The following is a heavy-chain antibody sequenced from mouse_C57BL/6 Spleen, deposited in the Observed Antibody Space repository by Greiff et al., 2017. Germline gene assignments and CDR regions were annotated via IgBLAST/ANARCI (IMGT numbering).Heavy chain of an antibody. V-gene: IGHV1-64*01. CDR1: GYTFTSYW. J-gene: IGHJ1*03. D-gene: IGHD1-1*01. CDR2: IHPTSGST. Sequence: QVQLQQPGAELVKPGASVKLSCKASGYTFTSYWMHWVKQRPGQGLEWIGMIHPTSGSTNYNEKFKSKATLTVDKSSSTAYMPLSNLTSEYSSVYYCARDGVLRYTSYFDVWGTGTTVTVSS. CDR3: ARDGVLRYTSYFDV.